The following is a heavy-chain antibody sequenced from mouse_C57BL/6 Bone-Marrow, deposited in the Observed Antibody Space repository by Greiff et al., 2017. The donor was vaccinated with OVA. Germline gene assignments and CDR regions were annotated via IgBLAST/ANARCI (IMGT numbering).Heavy chain of an antibody. J-gene: IGHJ2*01. CDR1: GFTFSDYY. CDR3: ARGRGYYLDY. Sequence: EVQLVESEGGLVQPGSSMKLSCTASGFTFSDYYMAWVRQVPEKGLEWVANINYDGSSTYYLDSLKSRFIISRDNAKNILYLQMSSLKSEDTATYYCARGRGYYLDYWGQGTTLTVSS. CDR2: INYDGSST. V-gene: IGHV5-16*01.